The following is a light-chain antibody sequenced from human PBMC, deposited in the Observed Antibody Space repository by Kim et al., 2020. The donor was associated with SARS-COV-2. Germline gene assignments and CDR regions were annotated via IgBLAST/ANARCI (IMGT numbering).Light chain of an antibody. V-gene: IGLV2-8*01. CDR3: CSYAGSNSVV. J-gene: IGLJ2*01. CDR2: EVS. CDR1: TSDGGGYNS. Sequence: GQSDSVSCTGTTSDGGGYNSGAGYQQQPGKARKLMIFEVSKRPSGVPERLSGSKSGNTASLTVSGLQAEDEADYYCCSYAGSNSVVFGGGTQLTVL.